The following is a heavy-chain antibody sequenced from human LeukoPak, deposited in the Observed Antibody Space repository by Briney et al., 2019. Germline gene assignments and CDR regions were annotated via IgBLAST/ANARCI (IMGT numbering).Heavy chain of an antibody. Sequence: SENLSLNCTVSGGSISSGGYYWRWIRQHPGKGLEWIGYIYYSGSTYYNPSLKSRVTISVDTSKNQFSLKLGSVTAADTAVYYCAREPFSIAAAWGQGTLVTVSS. D-gene: IGHD6-25*01. J-gene: IGHJ4*02. CDR1: GGSISSGGYY. V-gene: IGHV4-31*03. CDR2: IYYSGST. CDR3: AREPFSIAAA.